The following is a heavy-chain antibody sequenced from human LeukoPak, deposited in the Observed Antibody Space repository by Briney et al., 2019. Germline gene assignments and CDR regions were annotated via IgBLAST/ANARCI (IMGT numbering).Heavy chain of an antibody. CDR1: GGSISSYY. Sequence: PSETLSLTCSVCGGSISSYYWSWIRQLPGKGLEWIGYVSYSGSTNYNPSLKSRVIISVDTSKNQFSLRLSSETAADTAVYYCARDALAQFDYWGQGTLVSVSS. D-gene: IGHD3-16*01. V-gene: IGHV4-59*01. CDR3: ARDALAQFDY. J-gene: IGHJ4*02. CDR2: VSYSGST.